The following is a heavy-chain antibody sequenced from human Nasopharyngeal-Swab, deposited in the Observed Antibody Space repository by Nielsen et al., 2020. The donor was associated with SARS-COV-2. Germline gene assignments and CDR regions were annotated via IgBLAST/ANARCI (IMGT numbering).Heavy chain of an antibody. CDR2: ISYDASDK. J-gene: IGHJ4*02. CDR3: ARDRPHWGCDY. CDR1: GFTFSSYT. D-gene: IGHD3-16*01. V-gene: IGHV3-30*04. Sequence: GGSLRLSCAASGFTFSSYTIHWVRQAPGKGLEWVAVISYDASDKYYADSVKGRFTLPRDNSKNTVYLQMNSLRAEDTAVYYCARDRPHWGCDYWGQGTLVTVSS.